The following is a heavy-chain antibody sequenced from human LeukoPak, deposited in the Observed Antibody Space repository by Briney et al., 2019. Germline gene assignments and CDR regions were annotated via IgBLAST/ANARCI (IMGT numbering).Heavy chain of an antibody. J-gene: IGHJ4*02. CDR2: ISSNGGST. D-gene: IGHD3-3*01. CDR3: VKVGWRDHFDY. V-gene: IGHV3-64D*06. CDR1: GFTFSSYA. Sequence: RAGGSLRLSCSASGFTFSSYAMHWVRQAPGKGLEYVSAISSNGGSTYYADSVKGRFTISRDNSKNTLYLQMSSLRAEDTAVYYCVKVGWRDHFDYWGQGTLVTVSS.